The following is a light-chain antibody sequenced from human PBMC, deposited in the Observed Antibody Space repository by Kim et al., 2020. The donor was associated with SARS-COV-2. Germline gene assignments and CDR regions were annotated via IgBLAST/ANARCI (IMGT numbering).Light chain of an antibody. CDR2: GRN. CDR3: KSRDGGGKVV. Sequence: SSELTQDPVVSMALGQTVRITCQGDSLRSYYATWYQQKPRQAPVLVIYGRNNRPSGIPDRFSGSASGNTASLTISGTQAEDEADHYCKSRDGGGKVVFGGGTQLTVL. V-gene: IGLV3-19*01. J-gene: IGLJ2*01. CDR1: SLRSYY.